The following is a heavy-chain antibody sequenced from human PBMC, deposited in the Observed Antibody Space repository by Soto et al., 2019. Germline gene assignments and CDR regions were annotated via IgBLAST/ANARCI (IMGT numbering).Heavy chain of an antibody. CDR1: GFTFGDYA. V-gene: IGHV3-49*03. J-gene: IGHJ6*03. D-gene: IGHD2-2*02. CDR2: IRSKAYGGTT. Sequence: GGSLRLSCTASGFTFGDYAMSWFRQAPGKGLEWVGFIRSKAYGGTTEYAASVKGRFTISRDDSKSIAYLQMNSLKTEDTAVYYCTIMCSSTSCYSGYYYYMDVWGKGTTVTVSS. CDR3: TIMCSSTSCYSGYYYYMDV.